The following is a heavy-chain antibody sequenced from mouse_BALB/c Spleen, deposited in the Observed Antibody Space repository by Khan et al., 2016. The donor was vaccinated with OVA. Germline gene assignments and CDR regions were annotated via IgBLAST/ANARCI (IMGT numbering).Heavy chain of an antibody. CDR1: GFSLTSYS. D-gene: IGHD2-3*01. Sequence: QVQLKESGPGLVAPSQSLSITCTVSGFSLTSYSVHWVRQPPGKGLEWLGVIWADGGTNYNSALMSRLSITKDNFKSKVFLKMNSLQSDDTAIYYCARRDDCYPEWYFDVWGAGTTVTVSS. CDR3: ARRDDCYPEWYFDV. J-gene: IGHJ1*01. CDR2: IWADGGT. V-gene: IGHV2-9*02.